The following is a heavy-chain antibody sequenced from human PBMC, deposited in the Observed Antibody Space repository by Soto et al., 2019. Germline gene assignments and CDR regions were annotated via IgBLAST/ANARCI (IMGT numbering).Heavy chain of an antibody. Sequence: QVQLQESGPGLVKPSETLSLTCTVSGGSVSSCSYYWSWIRQPPGKGLEWIGYIYYSGSTNYNPSIKSRVTISVDTSKNQFSLKLNSVTAAVTAVYYCASYSSGWYDVSYWGLGTLVTVSS. J-gene: IGHJ4*02. CDR1: GGSVSSCSYY. CDR2: IYYSGST. CDR3: ASYSSGWYDVSY. V-gene: IGHV4-61*01. D-gene: IGHD6-19*01.